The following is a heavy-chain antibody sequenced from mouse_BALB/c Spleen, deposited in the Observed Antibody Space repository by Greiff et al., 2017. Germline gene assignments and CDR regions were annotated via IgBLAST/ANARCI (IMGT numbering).Heavy chain of an antibody. Sequence: EVKLVESGGGLVQPGGSLRLSCATSGFTFTDYYMSWVRQPPGKALEWLGFIRNKANGYTTEYSASVKGRFTISRDNSQSILYLQMNTLRAEDSATYYCARDLTTVVAPMDYWGQGTSVTVSS. V-gene: IGHV7-3*02. CDR2: IRNKANGYTT. D-gene: IGHD1-1*01. J-gene: IGHJ4*01. CDR3: ARDLTTVVAPMDY. CDR1: GFTFTDYY.